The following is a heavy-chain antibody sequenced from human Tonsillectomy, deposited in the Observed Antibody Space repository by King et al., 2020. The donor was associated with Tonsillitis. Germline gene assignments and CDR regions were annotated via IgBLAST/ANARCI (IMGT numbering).Heavy chain of an antibody. CDR1: GGAISSYY. CDR2: IHYSGSP. Sequence: QLQESGPGVVKPSETLSLTCTVSGGAISSYYLNWIRQPPGQGLEWIGYIHYSGSPNINPSLKSRVTITVDTTKNQFSRRLRSVTAAVTAVYYWARGYSSGYYKNGMDVWGQGTTVTVSS. V-gene: IGHV4-59*01. D-gene: IGHD3-22*01. CDR3: ARGYSSGYYKNGMDV. J-gene: IGHJ6*02.